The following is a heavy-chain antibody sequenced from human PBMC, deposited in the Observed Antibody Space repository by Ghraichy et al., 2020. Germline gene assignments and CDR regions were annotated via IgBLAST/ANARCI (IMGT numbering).Heavy chain of an antibody. CDR3: ARDIVAARLYYYGMDV. V-gene: IGHV3-30-3*01. CDR2: ISYDGSNK. Sequence: GGSLRLSCAASGFTFSSYAMHWVRQAPGKGLEWVAVISYDGSNKYYADSVKGRFTISRDNSKNTLYLQMNSLRAEDTAVYYCARDIVAARLYYYGMDVWGPGTTVAVSS. D-gene: IGHD6-6*01. J-gene: IGHJ6*02. CDR1: GFTFSSYA.